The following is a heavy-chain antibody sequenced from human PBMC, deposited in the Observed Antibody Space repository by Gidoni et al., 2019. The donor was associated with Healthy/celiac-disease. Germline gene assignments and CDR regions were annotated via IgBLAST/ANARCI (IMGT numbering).Heavy chain of an antibody. J-gene: IGHJ2*01. CDR1: GRSISSGGYY. CDR3: ARGYSSSWSFYNLGSPWYFDL. D-gene: IGHD6-13*01. CDR2: IYYSGST. Sequence: QVQLQESGPGLVKPSQTLSLTCTVSGRSISSGGYYWSWIRQHPGKGLEWIGYIYYSGSTYYNPSLKSRVTISVDTSKNQFSLKLSSVTAADTAVYYCARGYSSSWSFYNLGSPWYFDLWGRGTLVTVSS. V-gene: IGHV4-31*03.